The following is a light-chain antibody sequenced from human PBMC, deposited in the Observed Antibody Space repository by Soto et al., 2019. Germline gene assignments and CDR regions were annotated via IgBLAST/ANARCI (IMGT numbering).Light chain of an antibody. CDR2: GAS. CDR3: QQYKNWPAT. CDR1: QSVNSN. Sequence: EIVMTQSPATLSVSPGERATPSCRASQSVNSNLAWNQQRPGQAPRLLISGASSRATGIPANFSGSGSGTEFTPTISSLQTEDFAVYGGQQYKNWPATFGQGTKVEIK. V-gene: IGKV3-15*01. J-gene: IGKJ1*01.